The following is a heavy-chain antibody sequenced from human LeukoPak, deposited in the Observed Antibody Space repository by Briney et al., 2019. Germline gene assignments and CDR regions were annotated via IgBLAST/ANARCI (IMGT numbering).Heavy chain of an antibody. Sequence: GETLRLACTAAGFIFSNYGVGCVRQAPGGGLGWDSGITVMVTSTTHADSVKDPFTMSTNHAKNSLYLQTNSLRAEPPSVHYCARGRYSSDQIFDYWGQAPLVTVSS. J-gene: IGHJ4*02. CDR2: ITVMVTST. CDR1: GFIFSNYG. V-gene: IGHV3-23*01. CDR3: ARGRYSSDQIFDY. D-gene: IGHD5-12*01.